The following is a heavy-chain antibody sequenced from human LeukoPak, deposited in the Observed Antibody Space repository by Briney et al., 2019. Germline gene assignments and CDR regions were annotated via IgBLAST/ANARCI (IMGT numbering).Heavy chain of an antibody. CDR3: ARDSIDYGGNSGPHAFDI. Sequence: SETLSLTCAVYGGSFSGYYWSWIRQPPGKGLEWIGEINHSGSTNYNPSLKGRVTISVDTSKNQFSLKLSSVTAADTAVYYCARDSIDYGGNSGPHAFDIWGQGTMVTVSS. CDR1: GGSFSGYY. V-gene: IGHV4-34*01. CDR2: INHSGST. D-gene: IGHD4-23*01. J-gene: IGHJ3*02.